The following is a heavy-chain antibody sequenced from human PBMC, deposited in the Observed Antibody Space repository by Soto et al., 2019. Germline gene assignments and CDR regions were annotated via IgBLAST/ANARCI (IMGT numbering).Heavy chain of an antibody. CDR3: ATDGAPYHWGEDNWFDP. V-gene: IGHV3-23*01. Sequence: EVRLLESGGGLVQPGGSLRLSCAASGFNFSSFAMSWVRQAPGKGLEWVSATSHSGRTTYYADSVQGRFTISRDNSKNTLYLQMNSLRAEDTALYYCATDGAPYHWGEDNWFDPWGQGTLVTVSS. CDR2: TSHSGRTT. J-gene: IGHJ5*02. CDR1: GFNFSSFA. D-gene: IGHD3-16*01.